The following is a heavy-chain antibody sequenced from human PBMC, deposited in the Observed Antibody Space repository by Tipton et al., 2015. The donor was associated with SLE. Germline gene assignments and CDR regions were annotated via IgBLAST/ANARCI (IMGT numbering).Heavy chain of an antibody. V-gene: IGHV4-59*11. J-gene: IGHJ4*02. Sequence: TLSLTCTVSGGSISSHYWSWIRQPPEKGLEWIGYIYYSGSTNYNPSLKSRVTISVDTSKNQFSLKLSSVTAADTAVYYCARGGAVGFDYWGQGTLVTVSS. CDR1: GGSISSHY. CDR3: ARGGAVGFDY. D-gene: IGHD6-19*01. CDR2: IYYSGST.